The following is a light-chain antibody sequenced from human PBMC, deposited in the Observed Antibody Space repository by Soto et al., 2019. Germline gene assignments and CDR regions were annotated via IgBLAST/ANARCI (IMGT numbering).Light chain of an antibody. CDR1: SGSIARNY. CDR2: EDN. CDR3: QSYDSNNPVV. V-gene: IGLV6-57*04. J-gene: IGLJ2*01. Sequence: NFMLTQPHSVSESPGKTVTISCTRSSGSIARNYVQWYQQRPGSAPTTLIYEDNQRPSGVPDRFSGSIDSSSNSASLIISGLKTEDEADYYCQSYDSNNPVVFGGGTKLTVL.